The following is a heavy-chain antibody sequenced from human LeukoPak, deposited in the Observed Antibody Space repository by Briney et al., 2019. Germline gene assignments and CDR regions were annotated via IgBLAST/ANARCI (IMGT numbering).Heavy chain of an antibody. CDR1: GGSFSGYY. Sequence: PSETLSLTCAVYGGSFSGYYWSWIRQPPGKGLEWIGEINHSGSTNYNPSLKSRVTISVDKSKNQFSLKLHSVTAADTAVYYCARVIGNYYYYMDVWGKGTTVTVSS. CDR2: INHSGST. V-gene: IGHV4-34*01. J-gene: IGHJ6*03. D-gene: IGHD3-10*01. CDR3: ARVIGNYYYYMDV.